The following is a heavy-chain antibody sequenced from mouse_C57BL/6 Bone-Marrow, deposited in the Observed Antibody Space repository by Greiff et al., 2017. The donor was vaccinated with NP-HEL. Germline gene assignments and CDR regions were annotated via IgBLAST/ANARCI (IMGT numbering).Heavy chain of an antibody. CDR1: GYSITSGYY. J-gene: IGHJ1*03. CDR2: ISYDGSN. D-gene: IGHD1-1*01. V-gene: IGHV3-6*01. Sequence: EVQLQESGPGLVKPSQSLSLTCSVTGYSITSGYYWNWLRQFPGNKLEWMGYISYDGSNNYNPSLKNRISITRDTSKNQFFLKLNSVTTEDTATYYCAREDGSSYWYFDVWGTGTTVTVSS. CDR3: AREDGSSYWYFDV.